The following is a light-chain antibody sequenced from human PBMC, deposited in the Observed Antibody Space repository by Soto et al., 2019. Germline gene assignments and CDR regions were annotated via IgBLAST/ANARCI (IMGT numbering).Light chain of an antibody. Sequence: QSALTQPASVSGSPGQSITISFTGTSSDVGGYNYVSWYQQHPGKAPKLIIYDVNHRPSGVSNRFSGSESGNTASLTISVLQAEDEADYYCSSYTSSSILVFGGGTKLTVL. CDR3: SSYTSSSILV. V-gene: IGLV2-14*03. CDR1: SSDVGGYNY. J-gene: IGLJ2*01. CDR2: DVN.